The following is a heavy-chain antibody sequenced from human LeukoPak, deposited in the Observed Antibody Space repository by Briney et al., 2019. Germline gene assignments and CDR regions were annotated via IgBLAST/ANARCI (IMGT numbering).Heavy chain of an antibody. CDR2: MNPTSGDT. J-gene: IGHJ6*03. Sequence: ASVKVSCKASGYTFSDYDVNWVRQAPGQGLEWMGWMNPTSGDTGYAQKFQGRVTMTRSMPKNIAYMELSRLRSEDTAVYFCARVVMKAFYYYYMDVWGKGTTIIISS. V-gene: IGHV1-8*01. CDR3: ARVVMKAFYYYYMDV. D-gene: IGHD2-21*01. CDR1: GYTFSDYD.